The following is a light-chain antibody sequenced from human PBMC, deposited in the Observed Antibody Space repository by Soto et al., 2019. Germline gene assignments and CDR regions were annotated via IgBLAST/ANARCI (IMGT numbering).Light chain of an antibody. CDR3: TSYAGGNNV. CDR1: SSDVGGYNY. V-gene: IGLV2-8*01. Sequence: QSALTQPPSASGSPGQSVTISCTGTSSDVGGYNYVSWYQQHPVKVPKLMVYEVNKRPSGVPDSFSCSKAGNTAALNVSGLQAEDEDDYYCTSYAGGNNVFGTGTTVTVI. CDR2: EVN. J-gene: IGLJ1*01.